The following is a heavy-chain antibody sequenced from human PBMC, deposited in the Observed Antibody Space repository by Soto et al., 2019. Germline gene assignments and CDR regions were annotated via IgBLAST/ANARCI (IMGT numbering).Heavy chain of an antibody. J-gene: IGHJ4*02. D-gene: IGHD6-25*01. Sequence: QVQLLQSGAEVKKPGASVKVSCKASGFTFITYDFSWVRQAAGQGLEWMGWMNPNNGNAGFAQKFRGRINMPRNTSISTAYLELSSLRSDDSAVYFWARRKERSGPSYLDLWGQGTQVTVSS. V-gene: IGHV1-8*01. CDR2: MNPNNGNA. CDR1: GFTFITYD. CDR3: ARRKERSGPSYLDL.